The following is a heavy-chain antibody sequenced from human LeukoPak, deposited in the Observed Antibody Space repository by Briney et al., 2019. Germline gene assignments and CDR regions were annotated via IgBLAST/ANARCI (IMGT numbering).Heavy chain of an antibody. V-gene: IGHV1-3*01. CDR2: INAGNGNT. Sequence: ASVKVSCKASGYTFTSYAMHWVRQATGQRLEWMGWINAGNGNTKYSQKLQGRVTMTTDTSASTAYMELRSLRSDDTAVYYCAREALRYFDWLLQGGGYGMDVWGQGTTVTVSS. J-gene: IGHJ6*02. CDR3: AREALRYFDWLLQGGGYGMDV. CDR1: GYTFTSYA. D-gene: IGHD3-9*01.